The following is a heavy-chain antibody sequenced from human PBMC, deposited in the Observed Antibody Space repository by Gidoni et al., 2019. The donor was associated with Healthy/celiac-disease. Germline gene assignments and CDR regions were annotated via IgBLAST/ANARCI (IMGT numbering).Heavy chain of an antibody. CDR1: GYPLTDLS. Sequence: QVQLVQSGAEVKKPGASVKVSCQVSGYPLTDLSMHWVRQAPGKGLEWMGGFDPEDGETIYAQKCQGRVTMTEDTSTDTAYMELRSLRSEETAVYYCATGAPREKWLLSRYVYWGQGTLVTVSS. CDR3: ATGAPREKWLLSRYVY. D-gene: IGHD3-3*01. CDR2: FDPEDGET. J-gene: IGHJ4*02. V-gene: IGHV1-24*01.